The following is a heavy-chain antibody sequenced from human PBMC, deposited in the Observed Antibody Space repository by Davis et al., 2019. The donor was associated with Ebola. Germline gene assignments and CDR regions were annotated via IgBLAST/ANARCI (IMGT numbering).Heavy chain of an antibody. Sequence: PAGSLTLSCAASGFTFSSYAMSWVRQAPGKGLEWVSTISGSGGSTYYADSVKGRFTISRDNSKSTLYLQMNSLRAEDTAVYSCAKGIYCSSTSCSEYFHHWGQGTLVTVSS. V-gene: IGHV3-23*01. J-gene: IGHJ1*01. D-gene: IGHD2-2*01. CDR2: ISGSGGST. CDR1: GFTFSSYA. CDR3: AKGIYCSSTSCSEYFHH.